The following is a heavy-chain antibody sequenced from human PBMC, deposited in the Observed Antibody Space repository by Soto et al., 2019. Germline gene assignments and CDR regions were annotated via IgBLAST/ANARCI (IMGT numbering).Heavy chain of an antibody. V-gene: IGHV4-30-4*01. Sequence: SETLSLTCTVSGGSISSGDYYWSWIRQPPGKGLEWIGYIYYSGSTYYNPSLKSRVTISVDTSKNQFSLKLSSVTAADTAVYYCARRAELRRGRYGMDVWGQGTTVTVSS. CDR3: ARRAELRRGRYGMDV. J-gene: IGHJ6*02. CDR1: GGSISSGDYY. CDR2: IYYSGST. D-gene: IGHD3-10*01.